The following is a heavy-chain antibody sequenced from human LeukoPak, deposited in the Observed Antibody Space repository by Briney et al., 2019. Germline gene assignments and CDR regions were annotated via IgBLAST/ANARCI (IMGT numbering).Heavy chain of an antibody. Sequence: SQTLSLTCAVSGGSLSSGGYSWSWIRQPPGKGLEWIGYIYHSGSTYYNPSLKSRVTISVDRSKNQFSLKLSSVTAADTAVYYCARSIAARPSWFDPWGQGTLVTVSS. CDR3: ARSIAARPSWFDP. J-gene: IGHJ5*02. V-gene: IGHV4-30-2*01. CDR1: GGSLSSGGYS. D-gene: IGHD6-6*01. CDR2: IYHSGST.